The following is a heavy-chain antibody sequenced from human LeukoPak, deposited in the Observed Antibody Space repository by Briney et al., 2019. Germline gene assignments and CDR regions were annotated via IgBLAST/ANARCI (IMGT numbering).Heavy chain of an antibody. J-gene: IGHJ4*02. Sequence: GGSLRLSCAASGFTFSSYSMNWVRQAPGKGLEWVSSISSSSSYIYYADSVQGRFTISRDNAKNSLYLQMNSLRAEDTAVYYCARNSPTVTTLGNWGQGTLVTVSS. CDR2: ISSSSSYI. D-gene: IGHD4-17*01. CDR3: ARNSPTVTTLGN. CDR1: GFTFSSYS. V-gene: IGHV3-21*01.